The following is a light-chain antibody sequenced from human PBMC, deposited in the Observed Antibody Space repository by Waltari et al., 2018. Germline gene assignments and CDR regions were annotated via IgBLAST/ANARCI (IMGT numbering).Light chain of an antibody. CDR2: VAS. V-gene: IGKV1-17*01. Sequence: DIQMTQSPSSLSASVGDRVTITCRTSQGITNYLSWYQQKPGKHPKRLLSVASNLESGVPPRCSGTGSGTESTLTISSLQPEDVATYFCLQYYDSPFTFGPGTKLDIK. J-gene: IGKJ3*01. CDR1: QGITNY. CDR3: LQYYDSPFT.